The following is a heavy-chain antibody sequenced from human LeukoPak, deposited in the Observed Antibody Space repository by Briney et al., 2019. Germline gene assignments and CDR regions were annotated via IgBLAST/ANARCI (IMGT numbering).Heavy chain of an antibody. D-gene: IGHD3-16*01. CDR2: IYHSGST. CDR1: GGSISSSNW. V-gene: IGHV4-4*02. Sequence: SETLSLTCAVSGGSISSSNWWSWVRQPPGKGLEWIGEIYHSGSTNYNPSLKSRVTISVDKSKNQFPLKLSSVTAADTAVYYCARVGFVDRPFDPWGQGTLVTVSS. J-gene: IGHJ5*02. CDR3: ARVGFVDRPFDP.